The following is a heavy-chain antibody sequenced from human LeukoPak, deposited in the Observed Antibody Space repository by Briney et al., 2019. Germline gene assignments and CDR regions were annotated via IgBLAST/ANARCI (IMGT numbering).Heavy chain of an antibody. V-gene: IGHV3-33*01. CDR3: ARDIDTSGHYYFDY. CDR2: IWYDGRDK. D-gene: IGHD3-16*02. J-gene: IGHJ4*02. CDR1: GFTFSNYG. Sequence: PGRSLRLSCAASGFTFSNYGMHWARQAPGKGLEWVAVIWYDGRDKYYADSVKGRFTISRDNSKNTVYLQMNSLRAEDTALYSCARDIDTSGHYYFDYWGQGTLVTVSS.